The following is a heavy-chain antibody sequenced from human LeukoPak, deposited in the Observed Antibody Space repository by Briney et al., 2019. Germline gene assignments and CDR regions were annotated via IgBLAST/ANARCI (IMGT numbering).Heavy chain of an antibody. V-gene: IGHV3-23*01. J-gene: IGHJ6*03. CDR1: GFTFSSYG. CDR2: ISGSGGTT. CDR3: ARVRGVIPTRGPYYMDV. D-gene: IGHD3-10*01. Sequence: PGGSLRLSCAASGFTFSSYGMSWVRQAPGKGLEWVSGISGSGGTTYYADSVKGRFTISRDNAKNSLYLQMNSLRAEDTAVYYCARVRGVIPTRGPYYMDVWGKGTTVTVSS.